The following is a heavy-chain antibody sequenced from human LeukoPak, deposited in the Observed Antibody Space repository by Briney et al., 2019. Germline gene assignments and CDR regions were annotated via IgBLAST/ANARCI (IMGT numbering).Heavy chain of an antibody. J-gene: IGHJ4*02. V-gene: IGHV4-59*08. Sequence: SETMSLTCTVSGGSISSYYWSWIRQPPGKGLEWIGYIYYSGSTNYNPSLKSRVTISVDTSKNQFSLKLSSVTAADTAVYYCARHSRGVVYDLSFDYWGQGTLVTVSS. CDR2: IYYSGST. CDR1: GGSISSYY. CDR3: ARHSRGVVYDLSFDY. D-gene: IGHD5/OR15-5a*01.